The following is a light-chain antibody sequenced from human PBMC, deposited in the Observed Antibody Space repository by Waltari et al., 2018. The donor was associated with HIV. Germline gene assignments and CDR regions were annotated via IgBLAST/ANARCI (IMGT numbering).Light chain of an antibody. J-gene: IGKJ2*01. CDR1: QSVLYSSNNKNY. V-gene: IGKV4-1*01. CDR3: QHYYTPPYS. CDR2: WAS. Sequence: DIVMTQSPDSLAVSLGERATINCKSSQSVLYSSNNKNYLAWFQQKPGQPPKVLIYWASTRESGVPDRFSGSGSGTDFTLTISSLQAEDVAVYYCQHYYTPPYSFGQRTKLEIK.